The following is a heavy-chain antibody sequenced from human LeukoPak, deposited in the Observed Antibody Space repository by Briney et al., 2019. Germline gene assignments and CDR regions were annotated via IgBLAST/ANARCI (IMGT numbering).Heavy chain of an antibody. Sequence: GGSLRLSCAASGFTFSDYYMSWVRQAPGKGLEWVSATSGSGGSTYYADSVKGRFTISRDNSKNTLYLQMNSLRAEDTAVYYCAKRRLATPVFDPWGQGTLVTVSS. V-gene: IGHV3-23*01. D-gene: IGHD6-25*01. J-gene: IGHJ5*02. CDR1: GFTFSDYY. CDR2: TSGSGGST. CDR3: AKRRLATPVFDP.